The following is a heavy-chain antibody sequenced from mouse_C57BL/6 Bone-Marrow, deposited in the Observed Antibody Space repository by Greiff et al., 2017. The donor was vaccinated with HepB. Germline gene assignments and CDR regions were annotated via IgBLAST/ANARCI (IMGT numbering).Heavy chain of an antibody. CDR1: GYTFTSYW. CDR3: AIYGSSLSWFAY. CDR2: IHPNSGST. J-gene: IGHJ3*01. D-gene: IGHD1-1*01. Sequence: VQLQQSGAELVKPGASVKLSCKASGYTFTSYWMHWVKQRPGQGLEWIGMIHPNSGSTNYNEKFKSKATLTVDKSSSTAYMQLSSLTSEDSAVYYCAIYGSSLSWFAYWGQGTLVSVSA. V-gene: IGHV1-64*01.